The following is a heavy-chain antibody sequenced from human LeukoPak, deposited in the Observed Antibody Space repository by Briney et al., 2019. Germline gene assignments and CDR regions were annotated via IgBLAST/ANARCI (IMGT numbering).Heavy chain of an antibody. CDR2: ISPSGDRT. CDR3: AIMHGYYDGSGFWVQ. J-gene: IGHJ4*02. V-gene: IGHV3-23*01. Sequence: GGSLRLSCAASGFTFSSYAMSWVRQAPGKGLEWVSFISPSGDRTSNADSVEGRFTISRDNTRNTLYLQMNSLRDGDTGVYYCAIMHGYYDGSGFWVQWGQGTLVTVSS. D-gene: IGHD3-22*01. CDR1: GFTFSSYA.